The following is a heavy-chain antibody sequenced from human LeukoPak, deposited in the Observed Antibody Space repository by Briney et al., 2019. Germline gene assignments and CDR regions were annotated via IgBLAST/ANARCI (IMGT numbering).Heavy chain of an antibody. J-gene: IGHJ4*02. V-gene: IGHV4-39*01. D-gene: IGHD1-26*01. Sequence: SETLSLTCTVSGGSISSSSYYWGWIRQPPGKGLEWFGSIYYSASTYYNTSLKSRVTIFVNTSKNQFSLKLSSVTAADTAVYYCARLIGGLFDYWGQGTLVTVSS. CDR1: GGSISSSSYY. CDR2: IYYSAST. CDR3: ARLIGGLFDY.